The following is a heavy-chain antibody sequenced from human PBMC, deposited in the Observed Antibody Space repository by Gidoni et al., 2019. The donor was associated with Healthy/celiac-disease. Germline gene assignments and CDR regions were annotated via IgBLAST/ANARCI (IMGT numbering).Heavy chain of an antibody. CDR3: ARDQGAFGVVKVAFDI. D-gene: IGHD3-3*01. Sequence: QVQLVQSGAEVTKPGASVKLSCKASGYTFTSYGISWVRQAPGQGREWMGWISAYNGNTNYAQKLQGRVTMTTDTSTSTAYMELRSLRSDDTAVYYCARDQGAFGVVKVAFDIWGQGTMVTVAS. CDR1: GYTFTSYG. V-gene: IGHV1-18*04. J-gene: IGHJ3*02. CDR2: ISAYNGNT.